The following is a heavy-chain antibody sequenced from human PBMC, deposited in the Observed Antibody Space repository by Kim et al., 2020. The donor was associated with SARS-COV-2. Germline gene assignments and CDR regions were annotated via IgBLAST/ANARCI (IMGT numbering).Heavy chain of an antibody. CDR3: ARAVAVAGTWVYYYGMDV. CDR2: INPNSGGT. D-gene: IGHD6-19*01. CDR1: GYTFTGYY. Sequence: ASVKVSCKASGYTFTGYYMHWVRQAPGQGLEWMGWINPNSGGTNYAQKFQGWVTMTRDTSISTAYMELSRLRSDDTAVYYCARAVAVAGTWVYYYGMDVWGQGTTVTVSS. J-gene: IGHJ6*02. V-gene: IGHV1-2*04.